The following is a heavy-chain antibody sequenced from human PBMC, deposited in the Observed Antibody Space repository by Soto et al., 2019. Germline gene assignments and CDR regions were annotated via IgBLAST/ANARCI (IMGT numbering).Heavy chain of an antibody. CDR3: AKGGFWDPNYMDV. CDR2: ISGSGYST. D-gene: IGHD3-16*01. CDR1: GFTFSSYA. Sequence: VQLLESGGGLVQPGGSLRLSCAASGFTFSSYAMSWVRQAPGKGLEWVSAISGSGYSTYYADSVNGRFTISRDNSKNTLYLQMNSLSAEDTAVYYCAKGGFWDPNYMDVWGKGTTVTVSS. V-gene: IGHV3-23*01. J-gene: IGHJ6*03.